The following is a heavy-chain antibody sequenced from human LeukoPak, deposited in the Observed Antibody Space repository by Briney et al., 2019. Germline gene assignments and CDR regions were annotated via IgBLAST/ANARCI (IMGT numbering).Heavy chain of an antibody. CDR1: GYTFTSYG. V-gene: IGHV1-18*01. CDR2: ISAYNANT. J-gene: IGHJ5*02. Sequence: ASVKVSCKASGYTFTSYGISWVRQAPGQGLEWMGWISAYNANTNYAQKLQGRVTMTTDTSTSTAYMELRSLRSDDTAVYYCARDLLYFGYSSSSSWFDPWGQGTLVTVSS. CDR3: ARDLLYFGYSSSSSWFDP. D-gene: IGHD6-6*01.